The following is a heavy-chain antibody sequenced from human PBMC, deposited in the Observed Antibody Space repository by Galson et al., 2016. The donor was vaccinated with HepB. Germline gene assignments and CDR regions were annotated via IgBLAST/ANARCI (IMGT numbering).Heavy chain of an antibody. D-gene: IGHD3-16*02. CDR3: ARDGVGGRERLGELSFLGRVRVSRFDD. J-gene: IGHJ4*02. V-gene: IGHV3-21*01. CDR1: GFTFSSYS. CDR2: ISSSSSYI. Sequence: SLRLSCAASGFTFSSYSMNWVRQAPGKGLEWVSSISSSSSYIYYADSVKGRFTISRDNAKNSLYLQMNSLGAEDTAVYYCARDGVGGRERLGELSFLGRVRVSRFDDGGQGTLVTVSS.